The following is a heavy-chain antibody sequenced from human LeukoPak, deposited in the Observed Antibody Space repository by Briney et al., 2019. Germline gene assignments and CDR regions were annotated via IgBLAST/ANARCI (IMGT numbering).Heavy chain of an antibody. Sequence: ASVKVSCKASGYTFTSYDINWVRQATGQGLEWMGWMNPNSGNTGYAQKFQGRVTITADKSTSTAYMELGSLRSEDTAVYYCARGGSYDFWSGSISAYNWFDPWGQGTLVTVSS. CDR2: MNPNSGNT. CDR3: ARGGSYDFWSGSISAYNWFDP. V-gene: IGHV1-8*03. J-gene: IGHJ5*02. D-gene: IGHD3-3*01. CDR1: GYTFTSYD.